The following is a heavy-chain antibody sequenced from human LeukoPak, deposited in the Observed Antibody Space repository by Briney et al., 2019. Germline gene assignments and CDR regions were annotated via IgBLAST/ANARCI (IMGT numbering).Heavy chain of an antibody. CDR2: IYYSGST. Sequence: SETLSLTCTVSGGSISSSSYYWGGIRQPPGKGLEWIGRIYYSGSTYYNPSLKSRVTISVDTSKKQFSLKLSSVTAADTAVYYCARLPPPYYYDSSGYGSDYWGQGTLVTVSS. V-gene: IGHV4-39*01. CDR3: ARLPPPYYYDSSGYGSDY. J-gene: IGHJ4*02. D-gene: IGHD3-22*01. CDR1: GGSISSSSYY.